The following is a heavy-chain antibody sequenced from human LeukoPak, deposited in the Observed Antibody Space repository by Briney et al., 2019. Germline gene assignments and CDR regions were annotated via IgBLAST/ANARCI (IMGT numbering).Heavy chain of an antibody. Sequence: GRSLRLSCAASRFTFSSYGMHWVRQAPGKGLEWVAVVSSDGGTKYYADSVKGRFTISRDNSKTTLYLQMNSLKTEDTAVYYCAKEGDGAARFAFDIWGQGTMVTVSS. J-gene: IGHJ3*02. CDR2: VSSDGGTK. CDR1: RFTFSSYG. V-gene: IGHV3-30*18. CDR3: AKEGDGAARFAFDI. D-gene: IGHD6-6*01.